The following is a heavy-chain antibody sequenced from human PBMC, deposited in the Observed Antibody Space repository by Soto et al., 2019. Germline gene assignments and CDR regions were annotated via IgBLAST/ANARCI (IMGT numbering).Heavy chain of an antibody. D-gene: IGHD3-10*01. J-gene: IGHJ5*02. CDR2: ISAYNGNT. V-gene: IGHV1-18*01. Sequence: QVQLVQSGGEVKKPGASVKVSCKTSGYTFTTYGISWVRQAPGQGLEWLGWISAYNGNTNYAQKLQGRVTMATDTSTNTAYMELRSLTSDDTAAYYCVRGNAWFDPWGQGTLVTVSS. CDR1: GYTFTTYG. CDR3: VRGNAWFDP.